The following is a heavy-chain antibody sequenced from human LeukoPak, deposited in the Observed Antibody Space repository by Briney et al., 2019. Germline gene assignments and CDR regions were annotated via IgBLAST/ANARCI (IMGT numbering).Heavy chain of an antibody. CDR3: ATGSGSYYDS. D-gene: IGHD3-10*01. CDR2: INGDGSTT. V-gene: IGHV3-74*01. J-gene: IGHJ4*02. CDR1: TFTFSTYW. Sequence: GGSLRLSCEASTFTFSTYWMHWVRQAPGKGLVWVSYINGDGSTTNYADSVKGRLTISRDNAKNTLYLQMNSLRAEDTAVYYCATGSGSYYDSWGPGTLVTVSS.